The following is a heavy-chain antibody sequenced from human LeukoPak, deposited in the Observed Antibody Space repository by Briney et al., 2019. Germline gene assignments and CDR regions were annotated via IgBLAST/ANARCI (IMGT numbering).Heavy chain of an antibody. D-gene: IGHD2-15*01. CDR3: ARDRKSGGGTALED. CDR1: GFSFSTSA. CDR2: LSNDGSYT. Sequence: GGSLRLSCAGSGFSFSTSAMHWVRQAPGKGLEWVTILSNDGSYTYYADSVKGRFTVSRDNSKNTLFLEMDSLRPEDTATYFCARDRKSGGGTALEDWGQGTLVTVSS. J-gene: IGHJ4*02. V-gene: IGHV3-30*04.